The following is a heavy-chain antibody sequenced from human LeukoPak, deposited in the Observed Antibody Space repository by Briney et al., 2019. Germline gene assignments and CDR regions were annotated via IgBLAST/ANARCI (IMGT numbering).Heavy chain of an antibody. CDR2: IYYSGST. D-gene: IGHD1-1*01. CDR3: ARGTEERAFDI. V-gene: IGHV4-59*01. Sequence: SETLSLTCTVSGGSISSYYWSWIRQPPGKGLEWIGYIYYSGSTNYNPSLKSRVTISVDTSKNQFSLKLSSVTAADTAVYYCARGTEERAFDIWGQGTMVTVSS. J-gene: IGHJ3*02. CDR1: GGSISSYY.